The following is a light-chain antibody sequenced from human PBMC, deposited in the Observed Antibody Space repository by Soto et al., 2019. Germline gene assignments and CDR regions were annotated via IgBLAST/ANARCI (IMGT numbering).Light chain of an antibody. CDR1: QDINIY. J-gene: IGKJ5*01. V-gene: IGKV1-33*01. CDR3: QQYDRLPIT. CDR2: DAS. Sequence: DIQMTQSPSSLFASVGDRVTITCQATQDINIYLNWYQQKPGKAPNLLIYDASNLEIGVPSRFSGSGSGTHFTFTISSLQTEDIGTYYCQQYDRLPITFGRGTRLEIK.